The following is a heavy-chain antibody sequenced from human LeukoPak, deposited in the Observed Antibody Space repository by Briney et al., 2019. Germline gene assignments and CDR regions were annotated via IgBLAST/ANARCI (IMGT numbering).Heavy chain of an antibody. D-gene: IGHD3-9*01. CDR3: AKWGDYDVLTGYVSDY. V-gene: IGHV3-23*01. J-gene: IGHJ4*02. CDR1: GFTFTRNA. CDR2: ISGSGTST. Sequence: GGSLKLSCAASGFTFTRNAMTWVRQAPGKGLEWVSAISGSGTSTYYADSVKGRFTISRDNSKNTVFLQMNSLRAEDTAVYYCAKWGDYDVLTGYVSDYWGQGTLVTVSS.